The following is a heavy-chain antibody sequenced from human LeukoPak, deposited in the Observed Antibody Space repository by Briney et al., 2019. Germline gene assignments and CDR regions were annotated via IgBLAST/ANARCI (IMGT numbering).Heavy chain of an antibody. D-gene: IGHD3-3*01. V-gene: IGHV1-2*02. CDR2: INPNSGGT. Sequence: ASVKVSCKASGYTFTGYYMHWARQAPGQGLEWMGWINPNSGGTNYAQKFQGRVTMTRDTSISTAYMELSRLRSDDTAAYYCARVSTRLRFLEWLSYFDYWGQGTLVTVSS. J-gene: IGHJ4*02. CDR1: GYTFTGYY. CDR3: ARVSTRLRFLEWLSYFDY.